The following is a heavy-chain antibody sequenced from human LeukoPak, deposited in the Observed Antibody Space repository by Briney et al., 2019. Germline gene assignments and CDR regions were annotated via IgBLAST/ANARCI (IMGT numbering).Heavy chain of an antibody. J-gene: IGHJ6*03. CDR2: ISSSSSYI. CDR1: GFTFSSYS. D-gene: IGHD6-13*01. Sequence: GGSLRLSCAASGFTFSSYSMNWVRQAPGKGLEWVSSISSSSSYIYYADSVKGRFTISRDNAKNSLYLQMNSLRAEDTAVYYCARGVGSSWYGAVYYYYMDVWGKGTTVTVSS. CDR3: ARGVGSSWYGAVYYYYMDV. V-gene: IGHV3-21*01.